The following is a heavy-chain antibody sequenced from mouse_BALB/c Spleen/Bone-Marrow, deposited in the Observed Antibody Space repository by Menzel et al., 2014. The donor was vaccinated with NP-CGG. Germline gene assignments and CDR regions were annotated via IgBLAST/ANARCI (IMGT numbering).Heavy chain of an antibody. J-gene: IGHJ2*01. CDR1: GDSITNAY. V-gene: IGHV3-8*02. D-gene: IGHD3-3*01. CDR2: ISYSGNT. CDR3: ARGTGYYFDY. Sequence: EVMLVESGPSLVKPSQTLPLTCSVTGDSITNAYWNWIRKFPGNKIDYMGYISYSGNTYYNPSLKSRISITRDTSKNQFYLQLNSVTTEDTATYFCARGTGYYFDYWGQGTTLTVSS.